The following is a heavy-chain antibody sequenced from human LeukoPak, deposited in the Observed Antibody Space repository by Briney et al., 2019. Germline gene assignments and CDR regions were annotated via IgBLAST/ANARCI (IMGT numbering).Heavy chain of an antibody. J-gene: IGHJ4*02. D-gene: IGHD3-3*01. V-gene: IGHV4-4*02. Sequence: PSGTLSLTCGVSGGSVINTNWWTWVRQPPGKGLEGIGEVHLEGRTNYNPSLESRLTMSVDGSENQVSLKLTSVTAADTAVYYCAREGGFYRPLDYSGQGTLVTVSS. CDR1: GGSVINTNW. CDR2: VHLEGRT. CDR3: AREGGFYRPLDY.